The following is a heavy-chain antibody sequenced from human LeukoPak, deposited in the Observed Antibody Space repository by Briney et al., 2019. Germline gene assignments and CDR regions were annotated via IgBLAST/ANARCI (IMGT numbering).Heavy chain of an antibody. CDR2: IHYSGST. D-gene: IGHD5-12*01. V-gene: IGHV4-59*01. CDR3: AGEDSGYHY. J-gene: IGHJ4*02. Sequence: PSETLSLTCTVSGGSISPYYWSWIRQPPGKGLEWIGYIHYSGSTNYNPSLKSRVTISVDTSNNQFSLKLSSVTAADTAVYYCAGEDSGYHYWGQGTLVTVSS. CDR1: GGSISPYY.